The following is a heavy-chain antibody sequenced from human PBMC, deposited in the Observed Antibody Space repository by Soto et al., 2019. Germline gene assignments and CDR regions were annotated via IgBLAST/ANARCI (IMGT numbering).Heavy chain of an antibody. D-gene: IGHD2-8*02. CDR2: IWYDGSNK. Sequence: QVQLVESGGGVVQPGRSLRLSCAASGFTFNSYVMHWVRQAPGKGLEWVALIWYDGSNKYYADSVKGRFTISRDNSKNTLYLQMNSLRADDTAIYYCARDLKSGPFDYCGQGTLVTVSS. CDR3: ARDLKSGPFDY. V-gene: IGHV3-33*01. J-gene: IGHJ4*02. CDR1: GFTFNSYV.